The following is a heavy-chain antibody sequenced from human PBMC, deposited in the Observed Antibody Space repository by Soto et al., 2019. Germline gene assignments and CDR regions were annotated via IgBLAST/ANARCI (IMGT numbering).Heavy chain of an antibody. V-gene: IGHV3-74*01. CDR3: AFNTYYSSGYFYRD. Sequence: PGGSLRLSCAAHGFTFSSYWMHWVRQVSGKGLVWVSRINSDGRSTDYADSVKGRFTISKDNSKNTLYLQLNSLRVEDTAVYYCAFNTYYSSGYFYRDWGQGTLVTVSS. J-gene: IGHJ4*02. D-gene: IGHD3-22*01. CDR1: GFTFSSYW. CDR2: INSDGRST.